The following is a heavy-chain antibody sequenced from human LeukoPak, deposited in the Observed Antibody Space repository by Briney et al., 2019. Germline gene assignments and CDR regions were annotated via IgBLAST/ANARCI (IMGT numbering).Heavy chain of an antibody. CDR2: IYYSGST. V-gene: IGHV4-39*07. Sequence: PSETLSLTCTVSGGSISSSSYYWGWIRQPPGKGLEWIGSIYYSGSTYYNPSLKSRVTISVDTSKNQFSLKLSSVTAADTAVYYCARVYLYYYYMDVWGKGTTVTVSS. J-gene: IGHJ6*03. CDR3: ARVYLYYYYMDV. CDR1: GGSISSSSYY.